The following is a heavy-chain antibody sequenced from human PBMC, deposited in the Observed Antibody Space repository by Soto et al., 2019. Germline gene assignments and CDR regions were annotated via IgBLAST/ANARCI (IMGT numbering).Heavy chain of an antibody. CDR2: ISYDGSNK. V-gene: IGHV3-30-3*01. Sequence: GGSLRLSCAASGFTFSSYAMHWVRQAPGKGLEWVAVISYDGSNKYYADSVKGRFTISRDNSKNTLYLQMNSLRAEDTAVYYCARDTLKQQLVGLDYWGQGTLVTVSS. CDR3: ARDTLKQQLVGLDY. J-gene: IGHJ4*02. CDR1: GFTFSSYA. D-gene: IGHD6-13*01.